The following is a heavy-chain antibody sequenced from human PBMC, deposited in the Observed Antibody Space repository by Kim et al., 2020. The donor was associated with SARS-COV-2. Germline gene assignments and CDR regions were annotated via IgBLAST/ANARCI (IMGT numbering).Heavy chain of an antibody. V-gene: IGHV1-2*02. J-gene: IGHJ3*02. Sequence: AQKFQGRVTMTRDTSISTAYMELSRLRSDDTAVYYCARDHYGDYTYAFDIWGQGTMVTVSS. CDR3: ARDHYGDYTYAFDI. D-gene: IGHD4-17*01.